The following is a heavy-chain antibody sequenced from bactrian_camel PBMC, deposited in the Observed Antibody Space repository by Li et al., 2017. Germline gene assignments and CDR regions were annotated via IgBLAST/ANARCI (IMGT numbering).Heavy chain of an antibody. D-gene: IGHD2*01. CDR1: GYTYTPYC. Sequence: HVQLVESGGGSVQAGGSLKLSCAAHGYTYTPYCMGWYRQGPGKERGVVADIDSNGVTTYADSVKGRFTISQDLARNTIYLEMNDLQPTDTAMYYCAAQISGYCYGLTAAKFGYWGQGTQVTVS. J-gene: IGHJ6*01. V-gene: IGHV3S53*01. CDR3: AAQISGYCYGLTAAKFGY. CDR2: IDSNGVT.